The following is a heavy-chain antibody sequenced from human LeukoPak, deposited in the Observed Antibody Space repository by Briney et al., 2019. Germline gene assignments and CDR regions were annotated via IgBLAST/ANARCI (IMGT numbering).Heavy chain of an antibody. Sequence: ASVKVSCKASGGTFSSYAISWVRQAPGQGLEWMGGIIPIFGTANYAQKFQGRVTITADESTSTAYMELSSLGSEDTAVYYCARVRRSSSWYFDYWGQGTLVTVSS. CDR2: IIPIFGTA. CDR1: GGTFSSYA. V-gene: IGHV1-69*13. J-gene: IGHJ4*02. D-gene: IGHD6-13*01. CDR3: ARVRRSSSWYFDY.